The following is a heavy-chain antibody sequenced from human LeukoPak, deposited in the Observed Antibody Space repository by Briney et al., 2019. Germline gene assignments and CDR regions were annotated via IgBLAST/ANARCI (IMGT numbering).Heavy chain of an antibody. CDR2: FSGSGGST. CDR3: AKVRSQYDYAPFDY. CDR1: GFTFSSYA. Sequence: GGSLRLSCAASGFTFSSYAMSWVRQAPGKGLECISGFSGSGGSTYYADSVKGRFTISRDNSKNTLYLQMNSLRAEDTAVYYCAKVRSQYDYAPFDYWGQGTLVTVSS. V-gene: IGHV3-23*01. D-gene: IGHD4-17*01. J-gene: IGHJ4*02.